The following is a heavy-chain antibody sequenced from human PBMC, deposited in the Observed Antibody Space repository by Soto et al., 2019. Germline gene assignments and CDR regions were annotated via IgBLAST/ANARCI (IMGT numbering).Heavy chain of an antibody. CDR3: ARHPEVTTPAPFDY. J-gene: IGHJ4*02. D-gene: IGHD4-17*01. Sequence: SETLSLTCTVSGGSISSSSYYWGWIRQPPGKGLEWIGSIYYSGSTYYNPSLKSRVTISVDTSKNQFSLKLSSVTAADTAVYYCARHPEVTTPAPFDYWGQGTLVTVSS. CDR1: GGSISSSSYY. CDR2: IYYSGST. V-gene: IGHV4-39*01.